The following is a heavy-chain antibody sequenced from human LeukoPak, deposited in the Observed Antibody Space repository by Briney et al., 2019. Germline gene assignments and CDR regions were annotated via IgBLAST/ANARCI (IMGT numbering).Heavy chain of an antibody. Sequence: ASVKVSCKASGYTFTSYGMNWVRQAPGQGLEWMGWINTNTGNPTYAQGFTGRFVFSLDTSVSTAYLQISSLKAEDTAVYYCARGGEKRPTYYYYGMDGWGQGTTVTVSS. CDR1: GYTFTSYG. V-gene: IGHV7-4-1*02. CDR3: ARGGEKRPTYYYYGMDG. CDR2: INTNTGNP. D-gene: IGHD3-10*01. J-gene: IGHJ6*02.